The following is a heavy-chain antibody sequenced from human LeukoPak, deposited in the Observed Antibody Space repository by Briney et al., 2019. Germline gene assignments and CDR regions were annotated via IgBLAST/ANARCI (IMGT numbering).Heavy chain of an antibody. D-gene: IGHD2-15*01. CDR2: IYYSGST. Sequence: PSETLSLTCTVSGGSISSSNYYWGWIRQPPGKGLEWIGSIYYSGSTYYNPSLKSRVTISVDTSKNQFSLKLSSVTAADTAVYYCARLDEYCSGGSCYSVSFVDPWGQGTLVTVSS. V-gene: IGHV4-39*01. CDR1: GGSISSSNYY. J-gene: IGHJ5*02. CDR3: ARLDEYCSGGSCYSVSFVDP.